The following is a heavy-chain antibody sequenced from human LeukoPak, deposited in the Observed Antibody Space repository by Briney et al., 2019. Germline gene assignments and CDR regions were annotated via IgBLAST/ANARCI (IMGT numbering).Heavy chain of an antibody. D-gene: IGHD5-18*01. V-gene: IGHV3-7*01. CDR1: GFTFINYW. CDR3: ARDLAYSRLDY. Sequence: GGSLRLSCGGSGFTFINYWMNWLRQAPGKGLEWVANINQNGREKYYVDSVKGRFTISRDNAENSLYLQMNSLRVEDTAFYYCARDLAYSRLDYWGQGMLVTVSS. CDR2: INQNGREK. J-gene: IGHJ4*02.